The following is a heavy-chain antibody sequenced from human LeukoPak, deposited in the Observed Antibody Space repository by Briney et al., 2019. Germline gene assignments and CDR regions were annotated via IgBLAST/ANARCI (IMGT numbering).Heavy chain of an antibody. CDR3: ARDQSLYYYGSGSYYDY. J-gene: IGHJ4*02. D-gene: IGHD3-10*01. Sequence: GASVKVSCKASGYTFTSYGISWVRQAPGQGLEWMGWISAYNGNTNYAQKFQGRVTMTRDTSTSTVYMELSSLRSEDTAVYYCARDQSLYYYGSGSYYDYWGQGTLVTVSS. CDR1: GYTFTSYG. CDR2: ISAYNGNT. V-gene: IGHV1-18*01.